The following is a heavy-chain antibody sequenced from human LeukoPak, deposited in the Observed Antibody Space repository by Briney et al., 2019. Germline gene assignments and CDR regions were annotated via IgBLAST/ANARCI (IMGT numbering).Heavy chain of an antibody. CDR1: GFTFSHFG. CDR3: ARNRASLAY. Sequence: GGSLRLSCAASGFTFSHFGMTWVRQAPGKGLEWVANIKEDGSEIYYLDSVKGRFTISRDSARNSRYLQMNSLRADDTAVYYCARNRASLAYWGQGTLVTVSS. J-gene: IGHJ4*02. D-gene: IGHD3-16*02. V-gene: IGHV3-7*05. CDR2: IKEDGSEI.